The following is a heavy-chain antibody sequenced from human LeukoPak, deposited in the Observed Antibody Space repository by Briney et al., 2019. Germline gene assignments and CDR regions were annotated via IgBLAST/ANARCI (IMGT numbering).Heavy chain of an antibody. V-gene: IGHV1-8*01. CDR2: MNPNSGNT. D-gene: IGHD6-13*01. J-gene: IGHJ6*03. Sequence: ASVKVSCKASGYTFTSYDINWVRQATGQGLEWMGWMNPNSGNTGYAQKFQGRVTMTRNTSISTAYMELSSLRSEDTAVYYCARASSSWWDYYYYYYMDVWGKGTTVTVSS. CDR1: GYTFTSYD. CDR3: ARASSSWWDYYYYYYMDV.